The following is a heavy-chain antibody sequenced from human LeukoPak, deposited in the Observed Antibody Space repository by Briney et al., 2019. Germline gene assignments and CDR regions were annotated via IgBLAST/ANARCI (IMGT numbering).Heavy chain of an antibody. CDR3: AREGYYDSSGYSDAGIDY. D-gene: IGHD3-22*01. J-gene: IGHJ4*02. Sequence: PGGSLRLSCAASGFTFSSYTMHWVRQAPGKGLERVAVISYDGSTKYYADSMKGRFTISRDNSKNTLYLQMNSLRAEDTAVYYCAREGYYDSSGYSDAGIDYWGQGSLVTVSS. CDR2: ISYDGSTK. V-gene: IGHV3-30*04. CDR1: GFTFSSYT.